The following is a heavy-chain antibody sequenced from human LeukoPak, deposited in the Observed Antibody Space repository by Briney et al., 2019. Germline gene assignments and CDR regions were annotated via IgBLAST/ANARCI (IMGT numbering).Heavy chain of an antibody. CDR1: GGSFSDYY. D-gene: IGHD2-8*01. CDR3: ARVPTHADIVRMVYARDYHMDV. V-gene: IGHV4-34*01. J-gene: IGHJ6*03. CDR2: VNHSGST. Sequence: PSETLSLTCAVYGGSFSDYYWSWIRQPPGKGLEWIGEVNHSGSTNYNPSLKSRVTISVDTSKNQFSLKLSSVTAADTAVYYCARVPTHADIVRMVYARDYHMDVWGKGTTVTVSS.